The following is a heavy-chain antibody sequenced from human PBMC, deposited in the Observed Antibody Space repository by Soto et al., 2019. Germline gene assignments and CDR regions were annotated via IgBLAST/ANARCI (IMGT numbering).Heavy chain of an antibody. Sequence: SETLSLTCTVSGGSISNYYCNWIRQPAGKGLEWIGRIDTSGSTNYNPSLKSRVTMSVDTSKQEFSLKLSSVTATDTALYYCARGGQDFWSGPFDYWGRGALVTVSS. CDR2: IDTSGST. J-gene: IGHJ4*02. D-gene: IGHD3-3*01. CDR1: GGSISNYY. CDR3: ARGGQDFWSGPFDY. V-gene: IGHV4-4*07.